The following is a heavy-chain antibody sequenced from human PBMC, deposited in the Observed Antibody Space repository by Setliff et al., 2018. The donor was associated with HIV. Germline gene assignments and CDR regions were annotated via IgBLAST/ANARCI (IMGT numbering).Heavy chain of an antibody. CDR2: ISYRSSYI. D-gene: IGHD2-15*01. CDR3: SRSQGIGNYYMDV. CDR1: GFTFSSYC. J-gene: IGHJ6*03. Sequence: PGGSLRLSCVASGFTFSSYCMNWVRQAPGKGLEWISSISYRSSYIYYSDSVKGRFTISRNDAENSLFLQLNSLRDEDTAVYYCSRSQGIGNYYMDVWGTGTTVTVSS. V-gene: IGHV3-21*01.